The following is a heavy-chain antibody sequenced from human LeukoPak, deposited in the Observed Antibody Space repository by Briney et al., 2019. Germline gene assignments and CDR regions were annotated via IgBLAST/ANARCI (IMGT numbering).Heavy chain of an antibody. V-gene: IGHV3-23*01. D-gene: IGHD3-22*01. J-gene: IGHJ4*02. CDR2: VFGTADTT. CDR1: GLTITSYA. Sequence: GGSLRLSCAPSGLTITSYAMSWVRQAPGQGLGWVSAVFGTADTTYYAESVNGRFTISRDNSKNTLYLQMNSLRAEDAAVYYCAKATHYYDSSGYNGLFEYWGQGALVTLSA. CDR3: AKATHYYDSSGYNGLFEY.